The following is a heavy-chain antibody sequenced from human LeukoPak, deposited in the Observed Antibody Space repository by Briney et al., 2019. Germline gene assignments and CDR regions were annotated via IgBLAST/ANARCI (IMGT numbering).Heavy chain of an antibody. CDR3: AKDGSGSYYKV. J-gene: IGHJ4*02. Sequence: GGSLRLSCAASGFTFSSYWMHWVRQAPGKGLEWVAVISYDGSNKYYADSVKGRFTISRDNSKNTLYLQMNSLRAEDTAVYYCAKDGSGSYYKVWGQGTLVTVSS. CDR2: ISYDGSNK. CDR1: GFTFSSYW. D-gene: IGHD3-10*01. V-gene: IGHV3-30*18.